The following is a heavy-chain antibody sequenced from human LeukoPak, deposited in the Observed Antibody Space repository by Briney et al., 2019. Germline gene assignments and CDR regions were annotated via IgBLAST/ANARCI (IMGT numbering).Heavy chain of an antibody. Sequence: PSETLSLTCAVYGGSFSGYYWSWIRQPPGKGLEWIGEINHSGSTNYNPSLKSRVTISVDTSKNQFSLKLSSVTAADTAVYYCARHRAYYGSGVPLWFDPWGQGTLVTVSS. J-gene: IGHJ5*02. D-gene: IGHD3-10*01. CDR1: GGSFSGYY. V-gene: IGHV4-34*01. CDR3: ARHRAYYGSGVPLWFDP. CDR2: INHSGST.